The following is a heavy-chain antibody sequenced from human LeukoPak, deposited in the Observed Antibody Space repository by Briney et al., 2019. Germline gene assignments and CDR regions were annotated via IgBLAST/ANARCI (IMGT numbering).Heavy chain of an antibody. J-gene: IGHJ3*02. CDR2: IYQSGST. D-gene: IGHD1-26*01. Sequence: SQTLSLTCAVSGGSISGGGYSWPWIRQSPGKVLEWIGYIYQSGSTYYTPSLNSRVTISVDRSTNQFSLKLSSLTAADTAVYYCARSGSYFSFDIWGQGAMVTVSS. V-gene: IGHV4-30-2*06. CDR1: GGSISGGGYS. CDR3: ARSGSYFSFDI.